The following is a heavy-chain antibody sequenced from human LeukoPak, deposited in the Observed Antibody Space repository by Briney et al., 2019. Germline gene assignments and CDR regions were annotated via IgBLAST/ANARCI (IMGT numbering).Heavy chain of an antibody. D-gene: IGHD2-2*01. Sequence: GGSLRLSCAASGFTFSSYSVRWVRQAPGKGLEWVAVISYDGSNKYYADSVKSRFTISRDNSKNTLYLQMNSLRAEDTAVYYCARDRDCSSTSCFIKNYYYGMDVWGQGTTVTVSS. J-gene: IGHJ6*02. CDR3: ARDRDCSSTSCFIKNYYYGMDV. V-gene: IGHV3-30-3*01. CDR2: ISYDGSNK. CDR1: GFTFSSYS.